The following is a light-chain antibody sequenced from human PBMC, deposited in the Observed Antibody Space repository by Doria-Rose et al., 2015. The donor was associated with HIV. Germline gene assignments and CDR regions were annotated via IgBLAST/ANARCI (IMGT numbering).Light chain of an antibody. V-gene: IGKV1-39*01. CDR1: QTVSTY. Sequence: TGRASQTVSTYLHCFQQGPGKAPKLLIYAASRLQSGVPSRFSGSGSGTDFTLTISGLQPGDFATYYCQQTYSSPPWTFGQGTKVE. CDR3: QQTYSSPPWT. J-gene: IGKJ1*01. CDR2: AAS.